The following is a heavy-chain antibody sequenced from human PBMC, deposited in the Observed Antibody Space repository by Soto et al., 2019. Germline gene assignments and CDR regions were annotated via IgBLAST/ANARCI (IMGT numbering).Heavy chain of an antibody. CDR3: ARGGSLYWYFDL. CDR1: GYTFTSYA. CDR2: INAGNGNT. V-gene: IGHV1-3*01. J-gene: IGHJ2*01. Sequence: QVQLVQSGAEVKKPGASVKVSCKASGYTFTSYAMHWVRQAPGQRLEWMGWINAGNGNTKYSQKFQGRVTITRDTSASTAYRGLGCVRSEDTGVYFCARGGSLYWYFDLWGSGPLVTVSS. D-gene: IGHD1-26*01.